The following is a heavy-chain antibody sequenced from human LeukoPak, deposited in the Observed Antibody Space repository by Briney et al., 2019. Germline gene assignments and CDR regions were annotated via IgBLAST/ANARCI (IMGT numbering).Heavy chain of an antibody. D-gene: IGHD2-15*01. Sequence: PSQTLSLTCTVSGGSISSGSYYWSWIRQPAGKGLEWIGRIYTSGSTNYNPSLKSRVTISVDTSKNQFSLKLSSVTAADTAVYYCARDQDMGWWMERAFDIWGQGTMVTVSS. V-gene: IGHV4-61*02. CDR1: GGSISSGSYY. CDR2: IYTSGST. J-gene: IGHJ3*02. CDR3: ARDQDMGWWMERAFDI.